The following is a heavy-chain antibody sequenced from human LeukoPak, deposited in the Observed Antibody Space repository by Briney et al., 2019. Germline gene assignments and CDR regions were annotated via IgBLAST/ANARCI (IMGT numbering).Heavy chain of an antibody. CDR2: ISGSGGST. V-gene: IGHV3-23*01. J-gene: IGHJ4*02. D-gene: IGHD4-23*01. CDR1: GFTFSSYA. Sequence: GGSLRLSCAASGFTFSSYAMSWVRQAPGKGLEWVSAISGSGGSTYYADSVKGRCTISRDNSKNTLYLQMNNLRAEDTAVYYCANSYGGNSDFDYWGQGTLVTVSS. CDR3: ANSYGGNSDFDY.